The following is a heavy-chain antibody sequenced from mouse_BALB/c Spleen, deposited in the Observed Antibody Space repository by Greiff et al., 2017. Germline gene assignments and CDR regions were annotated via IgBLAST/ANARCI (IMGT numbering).Heavy chain of an antibody. Sequence: QVQLQQPGAELVMPGASVKMSCKASGYTFTDYWMHWVKQRPGQGLEWIGAIDTSDSYTSYNQKFKGKATLTVDESSSTAYMQLSSLTSEDSAVYYCASVSTMITTTAGFAYWGEGTLVTVSA. J-gene: IGHJ3*01. D-gene: IGHD2-4*01. CDR3: ASVSTMITTTAGFAY. CDR1: GYTFTDYW. CDR2: IDTSDSYT. V-gene: IGHV1-69*01.